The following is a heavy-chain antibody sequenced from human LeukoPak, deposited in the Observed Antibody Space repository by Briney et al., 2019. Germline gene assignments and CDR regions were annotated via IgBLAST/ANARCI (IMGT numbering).Heavy chain of an antibody. Sequence: PGGSLRLSCAASGFTFSSYAMSWVRQAPGKGLGWVSAIGGSGGSTYYADSVEGRFTISRDNSKNTLYLQMNSLRAEDTAVYYCAKGKKVGYYYYYMDVWGKGTTVTVSS. CDR2: IGGSGGST. CDR3: AKGKKVGYYYYYMDV. V-gene: IGHV3-23*01. CDR1: GFTFSSYA. J-gene: IGHJ6*03. D-gene: IGHD1-26*01.